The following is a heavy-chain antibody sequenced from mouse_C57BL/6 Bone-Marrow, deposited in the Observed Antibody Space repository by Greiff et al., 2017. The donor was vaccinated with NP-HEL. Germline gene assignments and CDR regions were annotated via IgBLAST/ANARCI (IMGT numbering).Heavy chain of an antibody. V-gene: IGHV1-26*01. J-gene: IGHJ2*01. CDR1: GYTFTDYY. Sequence: VQLQQSGPELVKPGASVKISCKASGYTFTDYYMNWVKQSHGKSLEWIGDINPNNGGTSYNQKFKGKATLTVDKSSSTAYMELRSLTSEDSAVYYGARRVYYYGSSYDYWGQGTTRTVSS. CDR2: INPNNGGT. D-gene: IGHD1-1*01. CDR3: ARRVYYYGSSYDY.